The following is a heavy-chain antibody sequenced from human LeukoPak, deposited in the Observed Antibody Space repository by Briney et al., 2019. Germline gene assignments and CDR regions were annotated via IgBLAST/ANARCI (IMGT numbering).Heavy chain of an antibody. Sequence: SETLSLTCNASGGSISYFFWSWIRQPPGKGLEWIAYIHYSGTTNHNPSLKSRVTISLDTSKNQLSLNLTSVTAADTAVYYCARGGVLPRGFDSWGQGTLVTVSS. CDR1: GGSISYFF. CDR3: ARGGVLPRGFDS. D-gene: IGHD3-16*01. V-gene: IGHV4-59*01. CDR2: IHYSGTT. J-gene: IGHJ5*01.